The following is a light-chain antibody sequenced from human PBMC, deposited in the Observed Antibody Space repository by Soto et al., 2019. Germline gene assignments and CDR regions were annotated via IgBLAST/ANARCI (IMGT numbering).Light chain of an antibody. Sequence: AIQLTQSPSSLAASVGDRVTITCRASQDIDSALAWYQQKPGKAPKLLIFDASSLGSGVPSRFSGSGSGTDFTLTISSLQPEDFATYYCQQFDSYPLTFGGRTKVEIK. CDR1: QDIDSA. CDR3: QQFDSYPLT. V-gene: IGKV1-13*02. J-gene: IGKJ4*01. CDR2: DAS.